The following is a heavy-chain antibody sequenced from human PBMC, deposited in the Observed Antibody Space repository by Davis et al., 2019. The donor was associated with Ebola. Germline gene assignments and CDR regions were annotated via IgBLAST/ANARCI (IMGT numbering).Heavy chain of an antibody. Sequence: GESLKISCAASGFTFSNAWMSWVRQAPGKGLEWVGRIKSKTDGGTTDYAAPVKGRFTISRDDSKNTLYLQMNSLKTEDTAVYYCTTDVTQYNWNRDAFDIWGQGTMVTVSS. J-gene: IGHJ3*02. CDR3: TTDVTQYNWNRDAFDI. CDR2: IKSKTDGGTT. V-gene: IGHV3-15*01. CDR1: GFTFSNAW. D-gene: IGHD1-20*01.